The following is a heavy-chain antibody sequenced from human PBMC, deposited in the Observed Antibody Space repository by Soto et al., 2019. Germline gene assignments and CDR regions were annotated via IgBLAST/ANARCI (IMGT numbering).Heavy chain of an antibody. V-gene: IGHV4-4*02. CDR1: GGSISSSNW. D-gene: IGHD5-12*01. Sequence: SETLSLTCAVSGGSISSSNWWSWVRQPPGKGLEWIGEIYHSGSTNYNPSLKSRVTISVDTSKSQFSLKLSSVTAADTSVYYCAGRRDGYIFDYWGQGTLVTVSS. J-gene: IGHJ4*02. CDR2: IYHSGST. CDR3: AGRRDGYIFDY.